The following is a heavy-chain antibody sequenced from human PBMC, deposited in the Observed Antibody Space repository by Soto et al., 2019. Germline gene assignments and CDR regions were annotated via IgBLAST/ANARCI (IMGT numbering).Heavy chain of an antibody. CDR2: ISYDGSNK. CDR1: GFTFSSYG. V-gene: IGHV3-30*18. Sequence: LRLSCAASGFTFSSYGMHWVRQAPGKGLEWVAVISYDGSNKYYADSVKGRFTISRDNSKNTLYLQMNSLRAEDTAVYYCAKDWASVAAAEWYFDYWGQGTLVTVSS. CDR3: AKDWASVAAAEWYFDY. J-gene: IGHJ4*02. D-gene: IGHD6-13*01.